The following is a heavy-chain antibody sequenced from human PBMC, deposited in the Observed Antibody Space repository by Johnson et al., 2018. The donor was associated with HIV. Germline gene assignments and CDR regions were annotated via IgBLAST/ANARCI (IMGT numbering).Heavy chain of an antibody. J-gene: IGHJ3*02. V-gene: IGHV3-30*19. D-gene: IGHD6-19*01. CDR3: AKDGMVAGSGGADAFDI. CDR2: ISYDGSNK. Sequence: QVQLVESGGGVVQPGRSLRLSCAASGFTFSSYGMHWVRQAPGKGLEWVACISYDGSNKYYADSVKGRFTISRDNSKNTLYLQMNSLRAEDTAIYYCAKDGMVAGSGGADAFDIWGQGTMVTVSS. CDR1: GFTFSSYG.